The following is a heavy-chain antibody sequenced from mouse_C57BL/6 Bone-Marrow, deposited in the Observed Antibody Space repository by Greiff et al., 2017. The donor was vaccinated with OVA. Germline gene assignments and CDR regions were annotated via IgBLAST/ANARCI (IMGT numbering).Heavy chain of an antibody. J-gene: IGHJ1*03. Sequence: EVHLVESGGGLVKPGGSLKLSCAASGFTFSDYGMHWVRQAPEKGLEWVAYISSGSSTIYYADTVKGRFTISRDNAKNTLFLQMTSLRSEDTAMYYCAREVRWDFDVWGTGTTVTVSS. CDR1: GFTFSDYG. CDR2: ISSGSSTI. CDR3: AREVRWDFDV. V-gene: IGHV5-17*01. D-gene: IGHD2-1*01.